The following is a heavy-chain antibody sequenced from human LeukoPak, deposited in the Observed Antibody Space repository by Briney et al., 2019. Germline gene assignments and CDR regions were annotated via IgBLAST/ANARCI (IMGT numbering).Heavy chain of an antibody. CDR3: ARHLRSQPFHY. CDR1: GYSFTNYW. CDR2: IYPGDFDT. J-gene: IGHJ4*02. Sequence: GESPRISCKASGYSFTNYWIGWVRQMPGKGLEWVGIIYPGDFDTRYSPSFQGQVTISADKSLTTAYLMWSSLKASDSAIYYCARHLRSQPFHYWAREPWSPSPQ. V-gene: IGHV5-51*01. D-gene: IGHD3-10*01.